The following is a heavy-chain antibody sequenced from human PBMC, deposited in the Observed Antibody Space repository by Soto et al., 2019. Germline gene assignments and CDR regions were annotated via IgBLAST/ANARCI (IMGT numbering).Heavy chain of an antibody. Sequence: QVQIQESGPGLVKPSGTLSLACSVSSVSVSGSYWCAWVRQPPGKGLEWIGEIDHSGHTNYNPSLKSRVTMSLDNSKNQFSLNLRSVTAADTAVYYCARSNWNYVRTLDYWVQGTQVIVSS. V-gene: IGHV4-4*02. CDR2: IDHSGHT. D-gene: IGHD1-7*01. J-gene: IGHJ4*02. CDR1: SVSVSGSYW. CDR3: ARSNWNYVRTLDY.